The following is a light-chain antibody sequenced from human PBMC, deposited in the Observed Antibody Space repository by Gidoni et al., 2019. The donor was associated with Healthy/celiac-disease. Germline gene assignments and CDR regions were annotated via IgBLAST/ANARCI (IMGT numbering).Light chain of an antibody. V-gene: IGKV3-20*01. Sequence: EIVLAQSPGTLALAPRERATLPCKASQGVSISYLAWYQQKPGQAPRLLIYGASSRATGIPDRFSGSGSGTDFTLTISRLESEDFAVYYCQQYGSSPLFTFGPGTKVDIK. J-gene: IGKJ3*01. CDR3: QQYGSSPLFT. CDR1: QGVSISY. CDR2: GAS.